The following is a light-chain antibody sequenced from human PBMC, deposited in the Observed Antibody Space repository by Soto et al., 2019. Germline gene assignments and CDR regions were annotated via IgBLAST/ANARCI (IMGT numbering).Light chain of an antibody. V-gene: IGKV2-30*01. CDR1: QRLLYSDGNTY. Sequence: LGVSASISCRCSQRLLYSDGNTYLTWFQQRPSQSPRRLINRVSGRDSGVPDRFSGSGSGTDFALTISSLQPEDFATYYCLQDYNYPRPYGQGTRGDIK. CDR2: RVS. J-gene: IGKJ1*01. CDR3: LQDYNYPRP.